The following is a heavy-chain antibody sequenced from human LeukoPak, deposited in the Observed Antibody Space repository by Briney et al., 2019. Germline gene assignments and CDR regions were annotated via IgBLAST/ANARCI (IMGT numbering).Heavy chain of an antibody. J-gene: IGHJ4*02. CDR3: TTEGRFWLRFDY. Sequence: GGSLRLSCAVSGFIFSNDWISWVRQAPGKGLEWVGRIKSKSDGGTTDYAAPVKGRFTISRDDSKKTLYLQMNSLKAEGTAVYYCTTEGRFWLRFDYWGQGTMVTVS. CDR1: GFIFSNDW. D-gene: IGHD5-12*01. CDR2: IKSKSDGGTT. V-gene: IGHV3-15*01.